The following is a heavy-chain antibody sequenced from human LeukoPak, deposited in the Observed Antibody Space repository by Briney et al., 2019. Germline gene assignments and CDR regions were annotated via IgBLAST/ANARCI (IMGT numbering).Heavy chain of an antibody. D-gene: IGHD3-22*01. CDR3: AKDLSSSRLLDGYYYYYYGMDV. CDR2: ISGSGGST. J-gene: IGHJ6*02. Sequence: GGSLRLSCAASGFTFSSHAMSWVRQAPGKGLEWVSAISGSGGSTYYADSVKGRFTISRDNSKNTLYLQMNSLRAEDTAVYYCAKDLSSSRLLDGYYYYYYGMDVWGQGTTVTVSS. CDR1: GFTFSSHA. V-gene: IGHV3-23*01.